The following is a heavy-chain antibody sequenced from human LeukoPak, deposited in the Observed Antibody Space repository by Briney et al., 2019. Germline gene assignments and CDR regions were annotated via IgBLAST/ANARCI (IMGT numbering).Heavy chain of an antibody. Sequence: GGSLRLSCAASGFTFSSYAMSWVRQAPGKGLEWVSAISGSGGSTYYADSVKGRFTISRDNSKNTLYLQMNSLRAEDTAVYYCAKKGAYDFWSGYYGGFDPWGQGTLVTVSS. CDR2: ISGSGGST. J-gene: IGHJ5*02. D-gene: IGHD3-3*01. CDR3: AKKGAYDFWSGYYGGFDP. CDR1: GFTFSSYA. V-gene: IGHV3-23*01.